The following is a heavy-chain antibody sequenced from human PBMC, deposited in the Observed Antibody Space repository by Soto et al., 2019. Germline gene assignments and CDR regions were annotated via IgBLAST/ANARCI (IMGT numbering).Heavy chain of an antibody. CDR1: GGSIRSGDNY. Sequence: SETLSLTCTVSGGSIRSGDNYWTWIRQPPGKGLEWIGYIHYSGSTHYNPSLKSRVTISVDTTKNQFSLKVNSVTAADTAVYRCARVGCSGGSCYSSDYYDMAVWGQGTTVT. V-gene: IGHV4-30-4*01. D-gene: IGHD2-15*01. CDR3: ARVGCSGGSCYSSDYYDMAV. J-gene: IGHJ6*02. CDR2: IHYSGST.